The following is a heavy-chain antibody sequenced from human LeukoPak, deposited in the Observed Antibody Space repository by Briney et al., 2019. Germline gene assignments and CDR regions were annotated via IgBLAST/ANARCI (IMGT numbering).Heavy chain of an antibody. Sequence: GGSLRLSCAASGFTFSSYEMNWVRQAPGKGLEWVPYISSSGSTIYYADSVKGRFTISRDNAKNSVFLQMNSLRAEDTAVYYCARDPILPGATGGADYWGQGTLVTVSS. CDR1: GFTFSSYE. V-gene: IGHV3-48*03. D-gene: IGHD1-26*01. CDR2: ISSSGSTI. CDR3: ARDPILPGATGGADY. J-gene: IGHJ4*02.